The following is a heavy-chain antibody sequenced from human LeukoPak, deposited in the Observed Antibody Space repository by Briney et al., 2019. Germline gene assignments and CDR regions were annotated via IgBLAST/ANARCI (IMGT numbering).Heavy chain of an antibody. Sequence: PSETLSLTCAVSGYSISSGYYCGGIRQPPGKGLEWIGSIYHSGSTYYNPSLKSRVTISVDTSKNQFSLKLSSVTAADTAVYYCARAYGSGSYCDAFDIWGQGTMVTVSS. CDR2: IYHSGST. CDR1: GYSISSGYY. J-gene: IGHJ3*02. D-gene: IGHD3-10*01. V-gene: IGHV4-38-2*01. CDR3: ARAYGSGSYCDAFDI.